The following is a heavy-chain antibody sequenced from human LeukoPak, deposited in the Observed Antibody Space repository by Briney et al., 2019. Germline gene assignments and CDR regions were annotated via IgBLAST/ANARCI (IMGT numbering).Heavy chain of an antibody. D-gene: IGHD4-17*01. CDR3: AKDEGSYGLDF. CDR2: IANDGSRK. J-gene: IGHJ4*02. Sequence: GGSLRLSCAGSGFTLSRNGMHWVRQAPGQGLEWVAGIANDGSRKHYADSVKGRFTISRDNSKNTMYLQMDSLRAEETALYYCAKDEGSYGLDFWGQGVLVTVSP. CDR1: GFTLSRNG. V-gene: IGHV3-30*18.